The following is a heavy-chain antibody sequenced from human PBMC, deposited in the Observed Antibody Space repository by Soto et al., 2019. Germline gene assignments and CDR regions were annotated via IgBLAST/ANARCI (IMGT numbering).Heavy chain of an antibody. CDR1: GGSISSSSYY. V-gene: IGHV4-39*01. Sequence: QLQLQESGPGLVKPSETLSLTCTVSGGSISSSSYYWGWIRQPPGKGLEWIGSIYYSGSTYYNPSLKSRVTISVDTSKNQFSLKLSSVTAADTAVYYCATETPVVTPWDYYYGMDVWGQGTTVTVSS. J-gene: IGHJ6*02. CDR3: ATETPVVTPWDYYYGMDV. D-gene: IGHD2-21*02. CDR2: IYYSGST.